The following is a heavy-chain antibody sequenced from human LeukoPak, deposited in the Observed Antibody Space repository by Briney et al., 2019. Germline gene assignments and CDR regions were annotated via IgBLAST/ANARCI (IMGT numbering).Heavy chain of an antibody. CDR2: FDPEDGET. Sequence: ASVQVSCKVSGYTLTELSMHWVRQAPGKGLEWMGGFDPEDGETIYAQKFQGRVTMTEDTSTDTAYMELSSLRFEDTAVYYCATDAWAAAGKGPDNWFDPWGQGTLVTVSS. V-gene: IGHV1-24*01. CDR1: GYTLTELS. CDR3: ATDAWAAAGKGPDNWFDP. D-gene: IGHD6-13*01. J-gene: IGHJ5*02.